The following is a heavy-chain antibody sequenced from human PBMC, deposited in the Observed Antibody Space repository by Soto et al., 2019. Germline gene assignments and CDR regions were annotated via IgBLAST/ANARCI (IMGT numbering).Heavy chain of an antibody. CDR1: GYSFTAYY. CDR2: IKPDSGFT. J-gene: IGHJ4*02. D-gene: IGHD2-2*01. V-gene: IGHV1-2*02. CDR3: ARGYCTSASCPPDY. Sequence: ASVKVSCKASGYSFTAYYIHWVRQAPGQGLEWMGWIKPDSGFTTSALGFEGRVTMTRDTSIRTAYMELKSLRSDDTAVYYCARGYCTSASCPPDYWGQGTLVTVSS.